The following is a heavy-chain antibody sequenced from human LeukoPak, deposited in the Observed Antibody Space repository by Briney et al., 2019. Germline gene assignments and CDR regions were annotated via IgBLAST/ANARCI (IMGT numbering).Heavy chain of an antibody. V-gene: IGHV3-53*01. J-gene: IGHJ4*02. D-gene: IGHD3-22*01. Sequence: PGGSLRLSRAASGFTVSSNYMSWVRQAPGKGLEWVSVIYSGGSTYYADSVKGRFTISRDNSKNTLYLQMNSLRAEDTAVYYCAREYYDSSNGGDYWGQGTLVTVSS. CDR1: GFTVSSNY. CDR2: IYSGGST. CDR3: AREYYDSSNGGDY.